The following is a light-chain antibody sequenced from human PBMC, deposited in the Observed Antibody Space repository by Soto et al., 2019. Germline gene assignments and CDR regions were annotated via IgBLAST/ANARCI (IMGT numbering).Light chain of an antibody. Sequence: DIFLTQSPVTLSVSPRGGATLSCRARQSVSSSYLAWYQQKPGQAPRLLIYGASSRATGVPVRFSGSGSGTDFTLTISRLEPEDFAVYFCHQYGSSPATFGQGTKVDIK. V-gene: IGKV3-20*01. CDR2: GAS. CDR3: HQYGSSPAT. CDR1: QSVSSSY. J-gene: IGKJ1*01.